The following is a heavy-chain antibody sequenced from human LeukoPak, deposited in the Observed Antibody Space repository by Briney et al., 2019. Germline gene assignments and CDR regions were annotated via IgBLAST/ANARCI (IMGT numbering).Heavy chain of an antibody. CDR2: ISYDGSNK. J-gene: IGHJ4*02. CDR3: ARGTRLDGYNPAPADY. V-gene: IGHV3-30*03. Sequence: PGRSLRLSCAASGFTFSTYGMHWVRQAPGKGLEWVAVISYDGSNKYYADSVKGRFTISRDNSKNTLYLQMNSLRAEDTAVYYCARGTRLDGYNPAPADYWGQGTLVTVSS. D-gene: IGHD5-24*01. CDR1: GFTFSTYG.